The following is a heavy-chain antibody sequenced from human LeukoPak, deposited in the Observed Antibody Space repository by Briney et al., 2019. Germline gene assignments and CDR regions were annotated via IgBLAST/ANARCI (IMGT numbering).Heavy chain of an antibody. Sequence: PSETLSLTCTVSGGSISSHYWSWIRQPPGKGLEWIGYIYYSGSTNYNPSLKSRVTISVDTSKNQFSLKLSSVTAADTAVYYCARGRGWFDPWGQGTLVTVSS. CDR3: ARGRGWFDP. J-gene: IGHJ5*02. CDR2: IYYSGST. V-gene: IGHV4-59*11. D-gene: IGHD3-10*01. CDR1: GGSISSHY.